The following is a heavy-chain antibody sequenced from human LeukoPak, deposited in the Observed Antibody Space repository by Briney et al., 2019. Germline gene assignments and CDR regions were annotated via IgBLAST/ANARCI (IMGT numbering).Heavy chain of an antibody. CDR2: IYYSGST. CDR3: ARERSGYPYYFDY. Sequence: SETLSLTCTDSGGSISSGGYYWSWIRQHPGKGLEWIGYIYYSGSTYYNPSLKSRVTISVDTSKNQFSLKLSSVTAADTAVYYCARERSGYPYYFDYWGQGALVTVSS. J-gene: IGHJ4*02. V-gene: IGHV4-31*03. D-gene: IGHD3-3*01. CDR1: GGSISSGGYY.